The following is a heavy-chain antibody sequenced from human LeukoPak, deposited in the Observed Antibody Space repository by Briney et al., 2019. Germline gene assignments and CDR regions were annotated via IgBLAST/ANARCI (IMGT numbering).Heavy chain of an antibody. V-gene: IGHV4-59*01. CDR3: ARDRPLGGIDF. J-gene: IGHJ4*02. CDR1: GGSLSSYY. D-gene: IGHD1-26*01. Sequence: KSSDTLSLTCTVSGGSLSSYYWTWIRQPPGRGLEWIGCIDYSGSNNFNTSLKSRVTLSVDSSNNQFSLNLTSVTAADTAVYYCARDRPLGGIDFWGQGALVTVSS. CDR2: IDYSGSN.